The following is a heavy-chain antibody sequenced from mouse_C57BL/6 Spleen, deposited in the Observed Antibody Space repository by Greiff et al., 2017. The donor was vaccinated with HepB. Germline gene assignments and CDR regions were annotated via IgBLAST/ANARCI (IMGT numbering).Heavy chain of an antibody. CDR2: ISSGSSTI. J-gene: IGHJ4*01. CDR1: GFTFSDYG. D-gene: IGHD2-1*01. Sequence: EVQGVESGGGLVKPGGSLKLSCAASGFTFSDYGMHWVRQAPEKGLEWVAYISSGSSTIYYADTVKGRFTISRDNAKNTLFLQMTSLRSEDTAMYDCARPGHGNYGDYYAMDYWGQGTSVTVSS. CDR3: ARPGHGNYGDYYAMDY. V-gene: IGHV5-17*01.